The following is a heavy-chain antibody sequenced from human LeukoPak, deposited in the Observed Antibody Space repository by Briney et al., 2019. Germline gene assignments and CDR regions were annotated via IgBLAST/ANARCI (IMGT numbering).Heavy chain of an antibody. CDR2: IFTDGTTT. V-gene: IGHV3-74*01. D-gene: IGHD2-21*02. CDR1: EFNFFSYG. CDR3: ARELPREVTLDY. J-gene: IGHJ4*02. Sequence: PGGSLRLSCVASEFNFFSYGMQWVHQAPGKGLVWVSRIFTDGTTTSYADSVKGRFTISRDNAKNTLYLQMNSLRAEDTAVYYCARELPREVTLDYWGQGTLVTVSP.